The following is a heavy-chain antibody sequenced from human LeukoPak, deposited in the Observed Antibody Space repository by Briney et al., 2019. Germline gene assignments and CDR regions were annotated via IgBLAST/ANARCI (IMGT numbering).Heavy chain of an antibody. J-gene: IGHJ4*02. D-gene: IGHD3-22*01. V-gene: IGHV1-24*01. Sequence: ASVKVSCKVSGYTLTELSMHWVRQPPGKGREGMGGFDPEDGERIYAQKFQGRVTMTEDTSTDTAYMELSSLRSEDTAAYYCATSLYYYDSSGYYGYWGQGTLVTVPS. CDR1: GYTLTELS. CDR2: FDPEDGER. CDR3: ATSLYYYDSSGYYGY.